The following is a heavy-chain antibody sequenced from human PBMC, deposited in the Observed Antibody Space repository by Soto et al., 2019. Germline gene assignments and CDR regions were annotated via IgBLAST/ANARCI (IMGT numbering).Heavy chain of an antibody. Sequence: GGSLRHSFVYAEFVFLADTRNWDRQAPGKGLGWVSSINGRSNYVYYADAVQGRFIISRDSSKNTLFLYMNSLRAEDTAVYFCAKDMHPNYYYDTSGPVACFDNWGLGTLVTVSS. J-gene: IGHJ4*02. V-gene: IGHV3-21*04. CDR2: INGRSNYV. D-gene: IGHD3-22*01. CDR3: AKDMHPNYYYDTSGPVACFDN. CDR1: EFVFLADT.